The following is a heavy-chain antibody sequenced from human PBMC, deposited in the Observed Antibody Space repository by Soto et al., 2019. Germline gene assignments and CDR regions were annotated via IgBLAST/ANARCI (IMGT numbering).Heavy chain of an antibody. Sequence: SETLSLTCTVSGGSISSSSYYWGWIRQPPGKGLEWIGSIYYSGSTYYNPSLKSRVTISVDTSKNQFSLKLSSVTAADTAVYYCAGEPTAVDYWGQGSLVTVSS. D-gene: IGHD4-17*01. V-gene: IGHV4-39*02. CDR2: IYYSGST. CDR3: AGEPTAVDY. CDR1: GGSISSSSYY. J-gene: IGHJ4*02.